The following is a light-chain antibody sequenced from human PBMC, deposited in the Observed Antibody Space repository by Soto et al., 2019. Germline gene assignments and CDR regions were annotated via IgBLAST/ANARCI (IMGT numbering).Light chain of an antibody. V-gene: IGLV6-57*04. CDR2: EDT. Sequence: NFMLTQPHSVSESPGKTVTISCTRSSGDIASNYVHWYQRRPGSAPILVIYEDTQRPSGVPGRFSGSVDRSSNSASLTISGLKTEDEADYSCQSYDNDDHGVFGGGTKLTVL. CDR3: QSYDNDDHGV. J-gene: IGLJ3*02. CDR1: SGDIASNY.